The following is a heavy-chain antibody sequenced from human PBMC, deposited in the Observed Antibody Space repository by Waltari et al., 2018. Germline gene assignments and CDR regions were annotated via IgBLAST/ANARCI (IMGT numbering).Heavy chain of an antibody. Sequence: QLQLQESGPGLVKPSETLSLTCTVSGGSISSSSYYWGWIRQPPGKGLEWIGRIYYSGRTTSNPSLKSRVTISVETSKNQFSLKLSSVTAADTAVYYCARPKDQQLVRGWFDPWGQGTLVTVSS. D-gene: IGHD6-13*01. CDR1: GGSISSSSYY. CDR3: ARPKDQQLVRGWFDP. J-gene: IGHJ5*02. CDR2: IYYSGRT. V-gene: IGHV4-39*01.